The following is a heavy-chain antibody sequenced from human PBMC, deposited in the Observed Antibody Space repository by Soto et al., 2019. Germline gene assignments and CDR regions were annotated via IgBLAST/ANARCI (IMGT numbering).Heavy chain of an antibody. D-gene: IGHD2-15*01. CDR2: INHSGST. Sequence: PSETLSLTCAVYGGSFSGYYWIWIRQPPGKGLEWIGEINHSGSTNYNPSLKSRVTISVDTSKNQFSLKLSSVTAADTAVYYCALVVHYNDYWGQGTLVTVSS. J-gene: IGHJ4*02. V-gene: IGHV4-34*01. CDR3: ALVVHYNDY. CDR1: GGSFSGYY.